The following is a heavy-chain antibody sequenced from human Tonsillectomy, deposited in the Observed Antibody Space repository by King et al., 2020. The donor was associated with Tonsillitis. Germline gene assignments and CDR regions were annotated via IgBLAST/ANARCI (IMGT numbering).Heavy chain of an antibody. CDR3: ARVGEGGPSSYYGMDV. D-gene: IGHD3-16*01. J-gene: IGHJ6*02. CDR1: VDTFSNYA. Sequence: VQLVQSGAEFKKPGSSVKVSCKASVDTFSNYAISWLRPAPGQGLEWMVVIIPMLYTTNYEQKLQGRVTITEDESRRTADLELSSLRSEDTGVYYCARVGEGGPSSYYGMDVWGQGTTVTVSS. CDR2: IIPMLYTT. V-gene: IGHV1-69*01.